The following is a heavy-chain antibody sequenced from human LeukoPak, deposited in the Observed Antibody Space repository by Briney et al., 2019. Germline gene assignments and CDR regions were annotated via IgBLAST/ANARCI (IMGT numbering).Heavy chain of an antibody. CDR3: ARSGYREGADALDI. D-gene: IGHD5-18*01. J-gene: IGHJ3*02. V-gene: IGHV4-59*01. CDR2: IYYSGST. Sequence: SETLSLTCTVSGGSISSYYWSWIRQPPGKGLEWIGYIYYSGSTNYKPSLKSRVTISVDTSKNQFSLKLSSVTAADTAVYYCARSGYREGADALDIWGLGTMVTVSS. CDR1: GGSISSYY.